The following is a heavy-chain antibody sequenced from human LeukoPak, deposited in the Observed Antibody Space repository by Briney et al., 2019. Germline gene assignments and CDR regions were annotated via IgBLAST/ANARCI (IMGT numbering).Heavy chain of an antibody. V-gene: IGHV3-30*03. D-gene: IGHD3-9*01. J-gene: IGHJ3*02. CDR2: ISYDGSNK. CDR1: GFTFSSYG. Sequence: GRSLRLSCAASGFTFSSYGMHWVRQAPGKGLEWVAVISYDGSNKYYADSVKGRFTISRDNSKNTLYLQMNSLRAEDTAVYYCARDEVLRYFDWPGHAFDIWGQGTMVTVSS. CDR3: ARDEVLRYFDWPGHAFDI.